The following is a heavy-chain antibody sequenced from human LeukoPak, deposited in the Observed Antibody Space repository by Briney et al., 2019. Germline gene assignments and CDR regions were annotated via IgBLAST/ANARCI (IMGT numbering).Heavy chain of an antibody. CDR3: ARDWDSGSYLY. V-gene: IGHV3-7*01. CDR2: IKQDGSER. J-gene: IGHJ4*02. CDR1: GFTFSSYW. D-gene: IGHD1-26*01. Sequence: PGGSLRLSCAASGFTFSSYWVSWVRQAPGKGLEWVANIKQDGSERYYVDSVKGRFTISRDNAKNSLYLQMNSLRAEDTAVYYCARDWDSGSYLYWGQGTLVTVSS.